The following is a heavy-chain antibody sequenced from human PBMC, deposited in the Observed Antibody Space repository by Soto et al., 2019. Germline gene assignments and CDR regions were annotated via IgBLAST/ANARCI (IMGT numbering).Heavy chain of an antibody. D-gene: IGHD1-26*01. CDR3: ARDISSIYNGRPYWWFDP. CDR2: VNPNSGGT. V-gene: IGHV1-2*04. J-gene: IGHJ5*02. CDR1: GYTFTGYY. Sequence: ASVKVSCKASGYTFTGYYMHWVRQAPGQGLEWMGWVNPNSGGTNYAQKFQGWVTMTRDTSISTAYMELSRLRSDDTAVYYCARDISSIYNGRPYWWFDPWGQGTLVTVSS.